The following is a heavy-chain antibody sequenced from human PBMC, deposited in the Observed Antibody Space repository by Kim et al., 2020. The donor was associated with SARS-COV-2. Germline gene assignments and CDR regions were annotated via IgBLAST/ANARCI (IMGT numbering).Heavy chain of an antibody. V-gene: IGHV5-10-1*01. CDR1: GYSFTSNW. CDR3: RSVYLFYYYGMTA. J-gene: IGHJ6*02. CDR2: FDLSDSYT. Sequence: GESLKISCKGSGYSFTSNWISWVRQRPGKGLEWLGRFDLSDSYTNYSPSFQGHLTFPVDKPITTPYLQWRSLKPPATARFYCRSVYLFYYYGMTAWGQG.